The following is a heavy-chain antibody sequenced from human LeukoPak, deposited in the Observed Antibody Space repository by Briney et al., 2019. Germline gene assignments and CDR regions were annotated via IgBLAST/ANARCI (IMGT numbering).Heavy chain of an antibody. V-gene: IGHV3-64D*06. Sequence: GGSLRLSCSASGFTFSSHGFYWVRQCPGKGLEHVSALGLDGAETYYSDSVKGRFTISRDNSTNTLYLQMSSLRAEDTAVYYCVKGGYYYVSSGNDGAFDIWGQGTMVTVSS. CDR1: GFTFSSHG. CDR2: LGLDGAET. CDR3: VKGGYYYVSSGNDGAFDI. D-gene: IGHD3-22*01. J-gene: IGHJ3*02.